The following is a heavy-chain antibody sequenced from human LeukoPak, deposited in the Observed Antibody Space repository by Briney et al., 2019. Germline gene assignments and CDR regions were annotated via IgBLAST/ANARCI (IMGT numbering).Heavy chain of an antibody. D-gene: IGHD4-23*01. J-gene: IGHJ4*02. CDR1: GGSISSGGYY. CDR3: ARDRVDGGKGGFDY. Sequence: SQTLSLTCTVSGGSISSGGYYWSWIRQHPGKGLEWIGYTYYSGSTYYNPSLKSRVTISVDTSKNQFSLKLSSVTAADTAVYYCARDRVDGGKGGFDYWGQGTLVTVSS. V-gene: IGHV4-31*03. CDR2: TYYSGST.